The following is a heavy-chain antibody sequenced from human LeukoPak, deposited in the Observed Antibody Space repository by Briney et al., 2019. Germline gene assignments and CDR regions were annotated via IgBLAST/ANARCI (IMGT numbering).Heavy chain of an antibody. Sequence: SETLSLTCTVSGGSISSYYWSWIRQPAGKGLEWIGRIYTSGSTNYNPSLKSRVTISVDTSKNQFSLKLSSVTAADTAVYYCARGALLLIAFDIWGQGTMVTVSS. CDR3: ARGALLLIAFDI. V-gene: IGHV4-4*07. J-gene: IGHJ3*02. CDR1: GGSISSYY. CDR2: IYTSGST. D-gene: IGHD2-21*01.